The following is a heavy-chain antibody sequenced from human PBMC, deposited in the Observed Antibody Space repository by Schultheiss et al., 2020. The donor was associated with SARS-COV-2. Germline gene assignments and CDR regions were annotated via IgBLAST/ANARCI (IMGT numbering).Heavy chain of an antibody. D-gene: IGHD4-17*01. CDR3: ARHRHDYGDWEYYYYGMDV. Sequence: GESLKISCKGSGYSFTSYWIGWVRQMPGKGLEWMGIIYPGDSDTRYSPSFQGQVTISADKSISTAYLQWSSLKASDTAMYYSARHRHDYGDWEYYYYGMDVWGQGTTVTVSS. J-gene: IGHJ6*02. CDR1: GYSFTSYW. CDR2: IYPGDSDT. V-gene: IGHV5-51*01.